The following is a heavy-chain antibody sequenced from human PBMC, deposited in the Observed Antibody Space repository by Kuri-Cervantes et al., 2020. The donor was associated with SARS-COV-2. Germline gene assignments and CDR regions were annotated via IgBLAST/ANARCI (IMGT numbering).Heavy chain of an antibody. D-gene: IGHD3-16*01. CDR3: TRLAVGGSDDY. J-gene: IGHJ4*02. V-gene: IGHV3-53*05. CDR2: IYSGGST. CDR1: GFTVSSNY. Sequence: GGSLRLSCAASGFTVSSNYMSWVRQAPGKWLEWVSVIYSGGSTYYADSVKGRFTISRDNSKSMLYLQMDSLKAKDTAMYYCTRLAVGGSDDYWGQGTLVTVSS.